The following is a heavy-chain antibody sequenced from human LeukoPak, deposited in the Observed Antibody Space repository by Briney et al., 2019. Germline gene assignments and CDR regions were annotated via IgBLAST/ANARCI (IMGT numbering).Heavy chain of an antibody. J-gene: IGHJ6*02. Sequence: PSETLSLTCTVSGGSISNYYWSWIRQPPGKGLEWTGYIYYSGSANYNPSLKSRVTISVDTSKNQFSLKLSSVAAADTAVYYCARVGYGYGPYGMDVWGQGTTVTVSS. CDR3: ARVGYGYGPYGMDV. D-gene: IGHD5-18*01. CDR2: IYYSGSA. CDR1: GGSISNYY. V-gene: IGHV4-59*01.